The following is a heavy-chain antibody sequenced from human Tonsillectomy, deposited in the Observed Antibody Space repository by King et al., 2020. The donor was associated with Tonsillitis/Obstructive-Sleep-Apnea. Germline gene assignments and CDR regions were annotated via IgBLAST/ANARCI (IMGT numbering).Heavy chain of an antibody. Sequence: VQLQQRGAGLLKPSETLSLTCAVYGGSFSGYYWSWIRQPPGKGLEWIGEINHSGSTNYNPSLKSRVTISVDTSKNQFSLKLSSVTAADTAVYYCARGPRLGGYWYFDLWGRGTLVTVSS. CDR1: GGSFSGYY. V-gene: IGHV4-34*01. J-gene: IGHJ2*01. D-gene: IGHD3-16*01. CDR2: INHSGST. CDR3: ARGPRLGGYWYFDL.